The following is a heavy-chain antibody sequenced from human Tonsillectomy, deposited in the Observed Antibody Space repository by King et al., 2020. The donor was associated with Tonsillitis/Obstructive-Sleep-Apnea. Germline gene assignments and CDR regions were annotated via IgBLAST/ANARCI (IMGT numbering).Heavy chain of an antibody. CDR1: VFSLSTSGVG. J-gene: IGHJ4*02. D-gene: IGHD2/OR15-2a*01. V-gene: IGHV2-5*02. Sequence: ITLKESGPTLVKPTQTLTLTCTFSVFSLSTSGVGVGWIRQPPGKALEWLAVIYWDVDKRYSPLLKSRLTITKDTSKNQVVLTMTNMDPVDTATYYCALSSFLRGPNRYYFDYWGQGTLVTVSS. CDR3: ALSSFLRGPNRYYFDY. CDR2: IYWDVDK.